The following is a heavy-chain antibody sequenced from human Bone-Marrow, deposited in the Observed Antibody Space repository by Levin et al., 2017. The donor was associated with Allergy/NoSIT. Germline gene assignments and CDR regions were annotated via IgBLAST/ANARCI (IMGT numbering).Heavy chain of an antibody. V-gene: IGHV2-70*17. CDR3: ARDAAGTGRFDY. J-gene: IGHJ4*02. CDR2: IDWDDDE. Sequence: SGPTLVKPTQTLTLTCTFSGLSLTTTGVCVVWIRQPPGKALEWLARIDWDDDEFFSTSLKTRLTISKDTSRNQVVLTMTNMDHVDTATYYCARDAAGTGRFDYWGQGILVTVSS. CDR1: GLSLTTTGVC. D-gene: IGHD6-13*01.